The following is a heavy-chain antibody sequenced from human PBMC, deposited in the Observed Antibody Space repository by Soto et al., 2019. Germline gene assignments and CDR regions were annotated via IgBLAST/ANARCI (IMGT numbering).Heavy chain of an antibody. V-gene: IGHV4-39*01. CDR2: IYYSGST. D-gene: IGHD4-17*01. CDR1: GGSISSSGYY. J-gene: IGHJ4*02. CDR3: ASQFSVYGDYGRYFDF. Sequence: QLQLQESGPGLVKPSETLSLTCTVSGGSISSSGYYWGWIRQPPGKGLEWIGTIYYSGSTYYNPSLKTRVTLSVDTPKNQFSLKLSSVTAADTAVYYCASQFSVYGDYGRYFDFWGQGTLVTVSS.